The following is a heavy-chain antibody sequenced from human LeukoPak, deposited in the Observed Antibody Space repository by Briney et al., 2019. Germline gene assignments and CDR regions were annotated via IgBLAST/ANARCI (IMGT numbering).Heavy chain of an antibody. CDR1: GFTVSSNY. D-gene: IGHD6-19*01. CDR2: IYSGGST. J-gene: IGHJ4*02. Sequence: GGSLRLSCVASGFTVSSNYMSWVRQAPGKGLEWVSVIYSGGSTYYADSVKGRFTISRDNSKNTLYLQMNSLRAEDTAVYYCASSIAVAGPTDYWGQGTLVTVSS. V-gene: IGHV3-66*01. CDR3: ASSIAVAGPTDY.